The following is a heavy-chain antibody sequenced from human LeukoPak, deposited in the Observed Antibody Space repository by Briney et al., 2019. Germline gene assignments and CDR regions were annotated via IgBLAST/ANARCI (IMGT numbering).Heavy chain of an antibody. V-gene: IGHV3-30*18. Sequence: HPGGSLRLSCAASGFTFSSYGMHRVRQAPGKGLEWVAVISYDGSNKYYADSVKGRFTISRDNSKNTLYLQMNSLRAEDTAVYYCAKDPYDSSGYYLGGPDYWGQGTLVTVSS. D-gene: IGHD3-22*01. CDR2: ISYDGSNK. CDR3: AKDPYDSSGYYLGGPDY. CDR1: GFTFSSYG. J-gene: IGHJ4*02.